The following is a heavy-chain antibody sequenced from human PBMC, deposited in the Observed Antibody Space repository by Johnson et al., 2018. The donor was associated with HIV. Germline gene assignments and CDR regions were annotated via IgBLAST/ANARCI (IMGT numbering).Heavy chain of an antibody. CDR2: VKSKTEGGTI. V-gene: IGHV3-15*01. CDR1: GFTFSNAW. J-gene: IGHJ3*02. D-gene: IGHD1-1*01. CDR3: TTGLYWNDTFDI. Sequence: VQLVESGGGLVKPGGSLRLSCAASGFTFSNAWMSWVRQAPGKGLEWVGRVKSKTEGGTIDYAAPVKGRFTISRDGSKNTLYLQMTGLKTEDTAVYYCTTGLYWNDTFDIWGQGTMVTVSS.